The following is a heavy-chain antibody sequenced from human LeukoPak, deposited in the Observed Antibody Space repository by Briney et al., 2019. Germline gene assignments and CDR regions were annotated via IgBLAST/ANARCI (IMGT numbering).Heavy chain of an antibody. V-gene: IGHV4-34*01. CDR2: IKHSGST. CDR1: GGSFSGYY. Sequence: SGTLCLTCAVYGGSFSGYYWSWTRQPPGKGLEWVGEIKHSGSTKYNPCLKSRRSISVDTSKLQFSLKLSSVTAEDTAVYYCARDAHIVVVPAAPGGFDPWGQGTLVTAS. D-gene: IGHD2-2*01. J-gene: IGHJ5*02. CDR3: ARDAHIVVVPAAPGGFDP.